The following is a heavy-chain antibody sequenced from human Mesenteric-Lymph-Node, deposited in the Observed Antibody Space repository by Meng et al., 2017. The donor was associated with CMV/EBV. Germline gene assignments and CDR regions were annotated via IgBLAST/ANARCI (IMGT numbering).Heavy chain of an antibody. CDR3: ARDLRGDYYYYYGMDV. CDR2: ISASNNYI. CDR1: GFTFSAFG. J-gene: IGHJ6*02. D-gene: IGHD3-16*01. V-gene: IGHV3-21*04. Sequence: GESLKISCAVSGFTFSAFGMNWVRQAPGKGLEWVASISASNNYIYYGDSMKGRFTISRDNAKNSLYLQMNSLRAEDTAVYYCARDLRGDYYYYYGMDVWGQGTTVTVSS.